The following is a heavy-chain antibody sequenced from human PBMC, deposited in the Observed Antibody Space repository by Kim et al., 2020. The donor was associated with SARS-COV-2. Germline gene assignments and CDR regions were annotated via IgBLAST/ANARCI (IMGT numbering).Heavy chain of an antibody. CDR2: IRSDSDGGTT. J-gene: IGHJ6*02. D-gene: IGHD2-15*01. V-gene: IGHV3-15*05. Sequence: GGSLRLSCSASGFTFNNAWMSWVRQAPGKGLEWVGQIRSDSDGGTTDYVAYLKGRFIISRDDSKTTLSLQLNDLKSADTGVYYCVAVGATWGYPYYGMDLWGQGTTVTVSS. CDR3: VAVGATWGYPYYGMDL. CDR1: GFTFNNAW.